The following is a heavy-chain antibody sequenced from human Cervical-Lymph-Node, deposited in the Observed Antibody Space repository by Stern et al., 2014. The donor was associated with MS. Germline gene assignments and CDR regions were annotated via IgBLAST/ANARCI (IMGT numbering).Heavy chain of an antibody. CDR1: GYSFTAYF. CDR2: ISTDTGGY. D-gene: IGHD1-26*01. Sequence: VQLVESGAEVKKPGDSVKVSCKASGYSFTAYFIHWVRQAPGPGLEWMRWISTDTGGYNYAQRFQGRVTMTRDTSISTTYMELSRLRSDDTAVYYCARDRGSHSDYWGQGTLVTVSS. V-gene: IGHV1-2*02. J-gene: IGHJ4*02. CDR3: ARDRGSHSDY.